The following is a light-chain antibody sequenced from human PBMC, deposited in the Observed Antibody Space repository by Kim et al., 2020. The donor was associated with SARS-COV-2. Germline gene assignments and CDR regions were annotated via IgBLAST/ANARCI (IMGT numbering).Light chain of an antibody. J-gene: IGLJ1*01. CDR1: SSDVVGYYY. CDR3: SSYTSSSTYV. CDR2: DVS. Sequence: GQSITISCTGSSSDVVGYYYVSWYQHHPGKAPKLIIFDVSQRPSGVSNRFSGSKSGNTASLTISGLQAEDEADYYCSSYTSSSTYVLGTGTKVTVL. V-gene: IGLV2-14*03.